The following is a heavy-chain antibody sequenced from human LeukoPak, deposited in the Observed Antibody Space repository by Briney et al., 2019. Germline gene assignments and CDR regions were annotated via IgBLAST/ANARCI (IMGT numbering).Heavy chain of an antibody. J-gene: IGHJ4*02. CDR1: GFTFSSYW. V-gene: IGHV3-7*01. D-gene: IGHD6-19*01. CDR2: IKQDGSEK. CDR3: ARDLKYISGWYDY. Sequence: GGSLRLSCAASGFTFSSYWMSWVRQAPGKGLEWVANIKQDGSEKYYVDSVKGRFTISRDNAKNSLYLQMNSLRAEDTAVYYCARDLKYISGWYDYWGQGTLVTVSS.